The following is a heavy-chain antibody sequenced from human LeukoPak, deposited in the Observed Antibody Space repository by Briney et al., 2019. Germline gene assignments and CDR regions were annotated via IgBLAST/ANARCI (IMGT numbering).Heavy chain of an antibody. CDR2: IFSGGNT. D-gene: IGHD3-9*01. CDR3: ATDGPTGGVDV. Sequence: GGSLRLSCAASGFTVTSKSMNWVRQAPGKGLEWVSVIFSGGNTNNADSVRGRFTISRDNSKNTLYLQMNSLRADDTAVYYCATDGPTGGVDVWGQGTTVTVSS. J-gene: IGHJ6*02. V-gene: IGHV3-53*01. CDR1: GFTVTSKS.